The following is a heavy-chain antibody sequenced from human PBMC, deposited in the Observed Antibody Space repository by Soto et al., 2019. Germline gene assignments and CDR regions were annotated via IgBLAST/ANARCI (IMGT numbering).Heavy chain of an antibody. J-gene: IGHJ2*01. CDR2: ISFGVTT. V-gene: IGHV4-39*01. CDR3: ATSSVSRLLNHWYFDL. Sequence: SETLSLTCSVSGGSISSSDYYWGWVRQPPGKGLEWIGSISFGVTTYYSPSLRSRLTISIDTSNNQFSLKLSSLTAADTAVYYCATSSVSRLLNHWYFDLWGRGTLVTVSS. CDR1: GGSISSSDYY.